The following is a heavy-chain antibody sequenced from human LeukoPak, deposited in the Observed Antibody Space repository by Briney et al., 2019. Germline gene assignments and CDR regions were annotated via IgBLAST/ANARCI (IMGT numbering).Heavy chain of an antibody. CDR1: GGSISSYY. CDR3: ARGVPQWPARIDY. CDR2: IYYSGST. D-gene: IGHD6-19*01. J-gene: IGHJ4*02. V-gene: IGHV4-59*08. Sequence: SETLSLTCTVSGGSISSYYWSWIRQPPGKGLEWIGYIYYSGSTNYNPSLKSRVTISVDTSKNQFSLRLSSVTAADTAVYYCARGVPQWPARIDYWGQGTLVTVSS.